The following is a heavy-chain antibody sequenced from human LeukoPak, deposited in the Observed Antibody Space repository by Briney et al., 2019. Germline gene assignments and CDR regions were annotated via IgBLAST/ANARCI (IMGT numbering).Heavy chain of an antibody. J-gene: IGHJ4*02. CDR1: GGSISSGGYS. V-gene: IGHV4-30-2*01. CDR3: ARTGYDSGSRYFDY. D-gene: IGHD3-10*01. CDR2: IYHSGST. Sequence: KPSETLSLTCTVSGGSISSGGYSWSWIRQPPGKGLERIGYIYHSGSTYYNPSLKSRVTISVDRSKNQFSLKLSSVTAADTAVYYCARTGYDSGSRYFDYWGQGTLVTVSS.